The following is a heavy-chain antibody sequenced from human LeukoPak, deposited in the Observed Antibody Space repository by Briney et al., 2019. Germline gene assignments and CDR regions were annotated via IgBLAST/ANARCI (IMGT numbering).Heavy chain of an antibody. J-gene: IGHJ4*02. V-gene: IGHV3-21*01. CDR1: GFSFISYS. CDR2: ISSSSSDI. CDR3: ARDGDGLKHLDY. D-gene: IGHD5-24*01. Sequence: GGSLRLSCADSGFSFISYSMNWVRQAPGKGLEWVSSISSSSSDIYYADLVKGRFTISRDNAKNSLYLQLNSLRAEDTAIYYCARDGDGLKHLDYWGQGTLVIVSS.